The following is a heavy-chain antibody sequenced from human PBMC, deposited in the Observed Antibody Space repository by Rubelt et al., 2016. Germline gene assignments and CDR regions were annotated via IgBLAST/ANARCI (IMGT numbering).Heavy chain of an antibody. Sequence: SGRQAPGAGLEWVSVIYGDDNTDFADSVKGRFPISRLSSKNTVYLQMNSLRPGDTAVYYCARGTAGDAFDVWGQGTMITVSS. V-gene: IGHV3-53*04. CDR3: ARGTAGDAFDV. CDR2: IYGDDNT. D-gene: IGHD1-1*01. J-gene: IGHJ3*01.